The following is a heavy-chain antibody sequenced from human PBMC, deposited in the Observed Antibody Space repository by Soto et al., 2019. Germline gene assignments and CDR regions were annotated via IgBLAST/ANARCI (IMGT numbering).Heavy chain of an antibody. Sequence: GSLRLSCAASGFICSTYAMNWVRQAPGKGLEWVSAISNSGVSTYYAESVRGRFTISRDNSINTLYLQMSSLRTEDTAVYYCAHPRGYGVFDAVDIWGQGTMVTVSS. CDR2: ISNSGVST. CDR1: GFICSTYA. CDR3: AHPRGYGVFDAVDI. V-gene: IGHV3-23*01. J-gene: IGHJ3*02. D-gene: IGHD4-17*01.